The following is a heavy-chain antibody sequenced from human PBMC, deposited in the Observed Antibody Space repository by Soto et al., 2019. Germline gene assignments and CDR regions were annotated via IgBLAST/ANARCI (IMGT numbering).Heavy chain of an antibody. D-gene: IGHD3-16*01. Sequence: TLSLTCAVSGGSIISGGYSFIGMGQPPGKGLELIGYIYHSGSTYYNPSLKSRVTISVDRSKNQFSLKLSSVTAADTAVYYCASLGWGGDYYYYGMDVWGQGTTVTVSS. CDR3: ASLGWGGDYYYYGMDV. J-gene: IGHJ6*02. V-gene: IGHV4-30-2*01. CDR2: IYHSGST. CDR1: GGSIISGGYS.